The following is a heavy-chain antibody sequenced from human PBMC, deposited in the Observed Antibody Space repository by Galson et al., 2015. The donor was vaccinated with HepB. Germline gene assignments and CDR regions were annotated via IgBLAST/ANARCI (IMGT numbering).Heavy chain of an antibody. V-gene: IGHV4-34*01. CDR3: ATRNGPYARWYYFDY. CDR2: INHSGST. J-gene: IGHJ4*02. CDR1: GGSFSGYY. D-gene: IGHD2-2*01. Sequence: ETLSLTCAVYGGSFSGYYWSWIRQPPGKGLEWIGEINHSGSTNYNPSLKSRVTISVDTSKNQFSLKLSSVTAADTAVYYCATRNGPYARWYYFDYWGQGTLVTVSP.